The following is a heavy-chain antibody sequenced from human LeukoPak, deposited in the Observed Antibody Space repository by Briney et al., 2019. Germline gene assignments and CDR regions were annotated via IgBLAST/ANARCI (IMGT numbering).Heavy chain of an antibody. CDR1: GFTFSSYG. J-gene: IGHJ3*02. V-gene: IGHV3-30*02. CDR2: IRYDGSNK. D-gene: IGHD3-10*01. CDR3: AKVITMVRGVITAYDAFDI. Sequence: GGSLRLSCAASGFTFSSYGMHWVRQAPGKGLEWVAVIRYDGSNKYYADSVKGRFTISRDNSKNTLYLQMNSLRAEDTAVYYCAKVITMVRGVITAYDAFDIWGQGTMVTVSS.